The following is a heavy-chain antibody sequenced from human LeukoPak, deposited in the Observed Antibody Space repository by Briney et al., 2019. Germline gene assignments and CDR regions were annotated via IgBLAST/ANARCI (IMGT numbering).Heavy chain of an antibody. CDR2: IRYDGSNK. Sequence: GSSLRLSCATSGFTFSSYGMHWVRQAPGKGLEWVAFIRYDGSNKYYADSVKGRFTISRDNSKNMLYQQMNSLRAEDTAVYYCAKGVTMILVVKKWFDYWGQGTLVTVSS. CDR3: AKGVTMILVVKKWFDY. D-gene: IGHD3-22*01. J-gene: IGHJ4*03. CDR1: GFTFSSYG. V-gene: IGHV3-30*02.